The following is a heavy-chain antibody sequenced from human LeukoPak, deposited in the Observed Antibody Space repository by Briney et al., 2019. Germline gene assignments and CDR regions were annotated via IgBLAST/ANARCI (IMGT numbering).Heavy chain of an antibody. CDR1: GYTFTSYG. CDR2: ISAYNGNT. V-gene: IGHV1-18*01. J-gene: IGHJ3*02. CDR3: ARMMTPRLYYDSSGYYYGAFGI. Sequence: ASVKVSCKASGYTFTSYGISWVRQAPGQGLEWMGWISAYNGNTNYAQKLQGRVTMTTDTSTSTAYVELWSLRSDDTAMYYCARMMTPRLYYDSSGYYYGAFGIWGQGTMVTVSS. D-gene: IGHD3-22*01.